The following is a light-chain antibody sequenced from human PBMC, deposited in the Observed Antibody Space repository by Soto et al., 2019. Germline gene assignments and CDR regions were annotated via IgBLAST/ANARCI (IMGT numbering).Light chain of an antibody. CDR2: AAS. Sequence: IQLTQSPSSLSASVGDRVTITCRASQGISSYLAWYQQKPGKAPKVLIYAASTLERGVPSRFSGGGAGTDFSLTISSLQPEDFATYYCKQSKSFTLTFGGGTKVEIK. J-gene: IGKJ4*01. CDR3: KQSKSFTLT. V-gene: IGKV1-9*01. CDR1: QGISSY.